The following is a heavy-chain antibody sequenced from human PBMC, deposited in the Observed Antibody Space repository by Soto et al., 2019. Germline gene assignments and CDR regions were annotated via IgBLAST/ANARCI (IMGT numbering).Heavy chain of an antibody. V-gene: IGHV4-4*02. CDR1: GGSISSSNW. CDR2: IYHSGST. D-gene: IGHD3-3*01. CDR3: ARSQYDFWSGYFTSDYYYGMDV. Sequence: SETRSLTCAVSGGSISSSNWLSWFLQPPGKGLEWIGEIYHSGSTNYNPSLKSRVTISVDKSKNQFSLKLSSVTAADTAVYYCARSQYDFWSGYFTSDYYYGMDVWRQGTTVTVSS. J-gene: IGHJ6*02.